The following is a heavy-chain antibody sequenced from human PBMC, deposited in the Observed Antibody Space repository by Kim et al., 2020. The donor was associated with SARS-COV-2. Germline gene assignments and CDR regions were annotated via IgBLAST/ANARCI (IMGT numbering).Heavy chain of an antibody. CDR1: GGSISSYY. Sequence: SETLSLTCTVSGGSISSYYWSWIRQPPGKGLEWIGYIYYSGSTNYNPSLKSRVTISVDTSKNQFSLKLSSVTAADTAVYYCARDFRYCSSTSCYAGAARYYYYGMDVWGQGTTVTVSS. D-gene: IGHD2-2*01. V-gene: IGHV4-59*01. J-gene: IGHJ6*02. CDR2: IYYSGST. CDR3: ARDFRYCSSTSCYAGAARYYYYGMDV.